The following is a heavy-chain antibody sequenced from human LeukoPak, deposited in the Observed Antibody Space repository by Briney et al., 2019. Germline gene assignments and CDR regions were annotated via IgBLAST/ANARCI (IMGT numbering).Heavy chain of an antibody. Sequence: GASVKVSCKASGYTFSSYYMHWVRQARGQGLEWMGIINPSGGSTSYAQKFQGRVTMTKDTSTSTVYMELSSLRSEDTAVYYCARGITGTLSYWGQGTLVTVSS. J-gene: IGHJ4*02. V-gene: IGHV1-46*01. CDR1: GYTFSSYY. D-gene: IGHD1-20*01. CDR3: ARGITGTLSY. CDR2: INPSGGST.